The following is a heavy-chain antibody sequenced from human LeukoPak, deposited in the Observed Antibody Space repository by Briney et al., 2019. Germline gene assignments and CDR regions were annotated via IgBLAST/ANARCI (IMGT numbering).Heavy chain of an antibody. J-gene: IGHJ4*02. CDR2: IDYSGNT. CDR1: GGSINGYY. Sequence: SETLSLTCTVSGGSINGYYWSWIRQPPGKGLEWIAYIDYSGNTDYNLSLKSRVTISIDTSKNQFSLKVRSVTAADSAIYYCARTASMVTTVIDYWGQGTLVTVSS. V-gene: IGHV4-59*12. CDR3: ARTASMVTTVIDY. D-gene: IGHD4-17*01.